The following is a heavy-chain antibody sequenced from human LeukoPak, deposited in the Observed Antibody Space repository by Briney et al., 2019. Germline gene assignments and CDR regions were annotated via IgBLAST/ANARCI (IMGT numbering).Heavy chain of an antibody. V-gene: IGHV1-8*01. Sequence: ASVKVSCKTSGYTFTSFEINWVRQATGQGLEWMGWMSPNSGDTGYEQKFQDRVTMTRNTSKSTAYMELRGLSSEDTAVYYCARTRGYNLGYSDYWGQGALVTVSS. CDR2: MSPNSGDT. CDR1: GYTFTSFE. D-gene: IGHD5-18*01. J-gene: IGHJ4*02. CDR3: ARTRGYNLGYSDY.